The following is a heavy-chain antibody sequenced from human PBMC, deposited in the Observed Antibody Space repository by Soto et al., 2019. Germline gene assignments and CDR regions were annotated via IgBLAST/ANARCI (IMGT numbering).Heavy chain of an antibody. CDR3: TRHTQDY. Sequence: EVQLVESGGGLVQPGGSLKLSCAASGFTFSDSAMHWVRQASGKGLEWVGRIRSKPNNYATAYAASVKGRFTISRDDSSNTAYLQMNSLKTDDTAVYYCTRHTQDYWGQGTLVTVSS. J-gene: IGHJ4*02. V-gene: IGHV3-73*01. CDR1: GFTFSDSA. CDR2: IRSKPNNYAT.